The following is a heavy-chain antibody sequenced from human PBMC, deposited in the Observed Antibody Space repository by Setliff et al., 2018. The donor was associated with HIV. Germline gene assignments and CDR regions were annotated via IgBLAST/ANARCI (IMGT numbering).Heavy chain of an antibody. Sequence: ASVKVSCKASGDSLNNFAISWVRQAPGQGLEWMGGIIPIFGTANYAQKFQGRVTITTDESTSTTYLELSSLRSEDTAVYYCAREDYYDSYWGQGTLVTVSS. J-gene: IGHJ4*02. CDR2: IIPIFGTA. D-gene: IGHD3-22*01. CDR1: GDSLNNFA. V-gene: IGHV1-69*05. CDR3: AREDYYDSY.